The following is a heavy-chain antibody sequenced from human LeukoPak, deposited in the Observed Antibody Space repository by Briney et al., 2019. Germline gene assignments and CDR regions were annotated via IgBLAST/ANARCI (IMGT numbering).Heavy chain of an antibody. J-gene: IGHJ5*02. CDR2: IYHSGST. CDR3: ARVPYSSSWPGFDP. Sequence: ASETLSLTCAVSGGSISSSNWWSWVRPPPGKGLEWIGEIYHSGSTNYNPSLKSRVTISVDKSKNQFSLKLSSVTAADTAVYYCARVPYSSSWPGFDPWGQGTLVTVSS. V-gene: IGHV4-4*02. CDR1: GGSISSSNW. D-gene: IGHD6-13*01.